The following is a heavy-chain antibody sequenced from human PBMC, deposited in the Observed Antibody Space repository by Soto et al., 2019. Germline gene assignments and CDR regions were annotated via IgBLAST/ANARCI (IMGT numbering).Heavy chain of an antibody. CDR3: APDSSSGSYFEIEY. CDR1: GYTLTEIS. CDR2: LDPEDGET. V-gene: IGHV1-24*01. D-gene: IGHD1-26*01. Sequence: ASVKVSCKVSGYTLTEISMHWVRQAPGKGLEWMGGLDPEDGETIYAQKFQGRATMTEDTSTDTAYMELSSLRSEDTAVYYCAPDSSSGSYFEIEYWGQGTLVTVS. J-gene: IGHJ4*02.